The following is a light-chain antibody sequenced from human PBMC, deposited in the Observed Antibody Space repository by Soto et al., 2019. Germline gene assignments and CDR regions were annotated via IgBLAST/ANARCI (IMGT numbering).Light chain of an antibody. J-gene: IGLJ3*02. CDR1: SSDFGAYNY. V-gene: IGLV2-14*01. CDR3: SSYTTSSTWV. CDR2: EVS. Sequence: QSALTQPASVSGSPGQSITISCTGTSSDFGAYNYVSWYQLHPGKAPKLMIYEVSNRPSGVSNRCSGSKSANTASLTISGLQAEDEADYYCSSYTTSSTWVFGGGTKLTVL.